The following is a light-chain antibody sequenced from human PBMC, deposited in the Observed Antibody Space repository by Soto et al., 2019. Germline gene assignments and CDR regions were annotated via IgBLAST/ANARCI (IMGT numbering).Light chain of an antibody. J-gene: IGKJ1*01. Sequence: EIVLTQSPATLSLSPGERPTLSCRASQSVRSNLAWYQQKPGQAPRLLIYDASNRATGIPGRFSGSGSGTDFTLTITNLEPEDFAVYYCQQRSNWPWTFGQGAKVEIK. CDR1: QSVRSN. V-gene: IGKV3-11*01. CDR2: DAS. CDR3: QQRSNWPWT.